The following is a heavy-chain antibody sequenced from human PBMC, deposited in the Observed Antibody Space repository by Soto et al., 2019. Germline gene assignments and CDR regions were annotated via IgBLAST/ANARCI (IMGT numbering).Heavy chain of an antibody. D-gene: IGHD3-10*01. V-gene: IGHV1-18*01. CDR2: ISAYNGDA. CDR1: GYTFTSYG. J-gene: IGHJ4*02. CDR3: ARGYNYGSFDY. Sequence: ASVKVSCKASGYTFTSYGISWVRQAPGQGLEWMGWISAYNGDANYAQKLQGRVTMTTDTSTSTAYMELRSLRSDDTAVFYCARGYNYGSFDYWGQGTLVTVSS.